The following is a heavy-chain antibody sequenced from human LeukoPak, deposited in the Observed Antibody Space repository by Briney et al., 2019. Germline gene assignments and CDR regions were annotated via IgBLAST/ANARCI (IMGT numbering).Heavy chain of an antibody. J-gene: IGHJ3*02. D-gene: IGHD5-18*01. CDR2: IYSGGST. Sequence: PGGSLRLSCAASGFTFDSYSMNWVRQAPGKGLEWVSVIYSGGSTYYADSVKGRFTISRDNSKNTLYLQMNSLRAEDTAVYYCARAGGPDTAMVLDASDIWGQGTMVTVSS. V-gene: IGHV3-53*01. CDR1: GFTFDSYS. CDR3: ARAGGPDTAMVLDASDI.